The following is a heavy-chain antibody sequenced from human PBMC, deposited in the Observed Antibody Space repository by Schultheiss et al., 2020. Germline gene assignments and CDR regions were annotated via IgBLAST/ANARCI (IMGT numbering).Heavy chain of an antibody. CDR2: IIPIFGTA. Sequence: SVKVSCKASGYTFTSYGISWVRQAPGQGLEWMGGIIPIFGTANYAQKFQGRVTITADKSTSTAYMELRSLRSDDTAVYYCARSGVPSKSFWSGYDADYYYGMDVWGQGTTVTVSS. CDR1: GYTFTSYG. V-gene: IGHV1-69*06. J-gene: IGHJ6*02. CDR3: ARSGVPSKSFWSGYDADYYYGMDV. D-gene: IGHD3-3*01.